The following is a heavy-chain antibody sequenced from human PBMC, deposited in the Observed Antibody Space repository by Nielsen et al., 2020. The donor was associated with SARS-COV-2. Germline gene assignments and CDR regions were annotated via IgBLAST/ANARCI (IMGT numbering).Heavy chain of an antibody. V-gene: IGHV5-10-1*01. CDR3: ARRPKYSYSSSPVVE. CDR2: IDPSDSYT. D-gene: IGHD6-13*01. Sequence: GGSLRLSCKGSGYSFTSYWISWVRQMPGKGLEWMGRIDPSDSYTNYSPSFQGHVTISADKSISTAYLQWSSLKASDTAMYYCARRPKYSYSSSPVVEWGQGTLVTVSS. CDR1: GYSFTSYW. J-gene: IGHJ4*02.